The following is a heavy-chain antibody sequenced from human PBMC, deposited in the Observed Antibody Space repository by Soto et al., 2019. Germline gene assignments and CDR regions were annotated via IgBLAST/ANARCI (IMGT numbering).Heavy chain of an antibody. CDR3: AGLGTNGVWY. D-gene: IGHD2-8*01. Sequence: PSETLSLTCAVYGGSFSDYYWSWIRQPPGKGLEWIGEINHSGSTNYNPSLKSRVTISVDTSKNQFSLKLSSVTAADTAVYYCAGLGTNGVWYWGQGTLVTVSS. CDR2: INHSGST. J-gene: IGHJ4*02. V-gene: IGHV4-34*01. CDR1: GGSFSDYY.